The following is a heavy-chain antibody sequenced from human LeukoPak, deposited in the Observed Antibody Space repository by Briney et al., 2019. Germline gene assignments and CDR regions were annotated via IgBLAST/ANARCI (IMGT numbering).Heavy chain of an antibody. J-gene: IGHJ4*02. D-gene: IGHD2-15*01. CDR2: IYYSGST. CDR1: GGSVSSGRYY. Sequence: SETLSLTCTVSGGSVSSGRYYWSWIRQPPGKGLEWIGYIYYSGSTNYNPSLKSRVTISVDTSKNQFPLKLSSVTAADTAVYYCAREAAGYCSGGSCRLFDYWGQGTLVTVSS. V-gene: IGHV4-61*01. CDR3: AREAAGYCSGGSCRLFDY.